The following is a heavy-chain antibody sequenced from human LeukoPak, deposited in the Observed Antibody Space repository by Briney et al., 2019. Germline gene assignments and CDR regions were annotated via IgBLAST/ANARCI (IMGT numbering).Heavy chain of an antibody. V-gene: IGHV4-59*11. D-gene: IGHD1-26*01. CDR1: GGSISGHY. CDR2: IYNSDSGST. Sequence: SETLSLTCIVSGGSISGHYWSWIRQHPGMGLEWIGYIYNSDSGSTNYNPSLKSRVTISVDTSKNQFSLKLSSVTAADTAVYYCARVEWESYYFDYWGQGTLVTVSS. J-gene: IGHJ4*02. CDR3: ARVEWESYYFDY.